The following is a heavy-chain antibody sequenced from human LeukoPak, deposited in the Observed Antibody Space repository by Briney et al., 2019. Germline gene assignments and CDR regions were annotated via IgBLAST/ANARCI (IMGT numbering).Heavy chain of an antibody. J-gene: IGHJ4*02. V-gene: IGHV1-8*03. Sequence: ASVKVSCKASGYTFTSYDINWVRQATGQGLEWMGWMNPNSGNTGYAQKFQGRVTITRNTSISTAYMELSSLRSEDTAVYYCARAVRRAMVRGPRAPYYFDYWGQGTLVTVSS. D-gene: IGHD3-10*01. CDR1: GYTFTSYD. CDR3: ARAVRRAMVRGPRAPYYFDY. CDR2: MNPNSGNT.